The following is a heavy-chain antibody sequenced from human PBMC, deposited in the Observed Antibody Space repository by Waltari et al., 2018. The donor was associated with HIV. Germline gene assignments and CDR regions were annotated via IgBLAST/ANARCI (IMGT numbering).Heavy chain of an antibody. J-gene: IGHJ4*02. CDR2: IYWDDDN. V-gene: IGHV2-5*02. CDR3: ARTRPPNKAARLNYFDY. D-gene: IGHD6-6*01. CDR1: GFSLSSNEVG. Sequence: QITLKESGPTLVKPTQTLTLTCTFSGFSLSSNEVGVGWIRQPPGRALEWLALIYWDDDNRYSPSLKSRLTITKDTSKNQVVFTMTNLDSVDTATYYCARTRPPNKAARLNYFDYWGQGTLVTVSS.